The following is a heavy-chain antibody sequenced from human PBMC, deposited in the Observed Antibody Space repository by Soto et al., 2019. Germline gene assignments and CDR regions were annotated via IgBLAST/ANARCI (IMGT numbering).Heavy chain of an antibody. CDR3: AKTSYSPMGPFDY. CDR2: ISYDGSNK. D-gene: IGHD2-15*01. Sequence: PGGSLRLSGSHSGFAFSRYGMHSVFHAPGKGLEWVAVISYDGSNKYYADSVKGRFTISRDNSKNTLYLQMNSLRAEDKDVYSCAKTSYSPMGPFDYWGQGTLVTSPQ. CDR1: GFAFSRYG. J-gene: IGHJ4*02. V-gene: IGHV3-30*18.